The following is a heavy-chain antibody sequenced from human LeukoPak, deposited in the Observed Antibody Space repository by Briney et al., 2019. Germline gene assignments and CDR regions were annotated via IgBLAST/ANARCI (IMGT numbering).Heavy chain of an antibody. CDR3: ARGLYGSGKYYFDY. CDR2: IYYSGST. D-gene: IGHD3-10*01. CDR1: GGPITNYY. V-gene: IGHV4-59*12. Sequence: ASETLSLTCTVSGGPITNYYWSWIRQPPGKGLEWIGYIYYSGSTNYNPSLKSRVTISKDSSKKQFSLKLSSVTAADTAVYYCARGLYGSGKYYFDYWGQGTLVTVSS. J-gene: IGHJ4*02.